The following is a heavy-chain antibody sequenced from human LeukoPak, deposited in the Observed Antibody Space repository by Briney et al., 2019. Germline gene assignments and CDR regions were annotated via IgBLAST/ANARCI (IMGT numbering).Heavy chain of an antibody. CDR3: AKVEDYYGSGSYAH. D-gene: IGHD3-10*01. V-gene: IGHV3-23*01. Sequence: PGGSLRLSCAASGFTFSSYAMSWVRHAPGQGLEWLSAISGSGGSTYYADSVKGRFTISRDNSKNTLYLQMNSLRAEDTAVYYCAKVEDYYGSGSYAHWGQGTLVTVSS. CDR1: GFTFSSYA. J-gene: IGHJ4*02. CDR2: ISGSGGST.